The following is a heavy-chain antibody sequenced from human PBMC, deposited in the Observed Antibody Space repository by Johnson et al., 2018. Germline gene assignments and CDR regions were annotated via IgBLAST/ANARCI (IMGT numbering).Heavy chain of an antibody. V-gene: IGHV3-30*18. CDR3: AKERWLQSTVDAFDF. CDR2: ISYDGSNK. J-gene: IGHJ3*01. Sequence: QVQLVESGGGVVQPGRSLRLSCAASGFTFSSYGMHWVRQAPGKGLEWVSVISYDGSNKYYADSVKGRFTISRDNSKNTLYLQMNSLRAEDTALYDCAKERWLQSTVDAFDFWGQGTMVTVSS. CDR1: GFTFSSYG. D-gene: IGHD5-24*01.